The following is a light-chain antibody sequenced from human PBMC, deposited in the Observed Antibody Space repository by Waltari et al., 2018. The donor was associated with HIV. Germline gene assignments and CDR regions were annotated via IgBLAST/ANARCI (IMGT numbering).Light chain of an antibody. CDR3: CSYADTHSFV. Sequence: QSALTQPPSVSGSAGQSVTISCTRSTNALGGSNYLSWYQQPPGKVPKLMIYDIDKRPSGVPDRFSGSKSGYAAALTISGLQAEDEAAYYCCSYADTHSFVFGTGTKVTVL. V-gene: IGLV2-11*01. J-gene: IGLJ1*01. CDR2: DID. CDR1: TNALGGSNY.